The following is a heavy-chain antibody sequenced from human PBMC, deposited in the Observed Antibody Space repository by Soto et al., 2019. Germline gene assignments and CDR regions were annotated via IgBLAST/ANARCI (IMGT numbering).Heavy chain of an antibody. CDR1: GFTFSSYW. Sequence: VHLVESGGGLVQPGGSLRLSSAASGFTFSSYWMHWVRQAPGKGLVWVSSISTDASSTSYADPVKGRFTISRDNAKNTLYLQMNSVRAEDTAVYYCARLPNKSPQNWGQGTLVIVSP. V-gene: IGHV3-74*01. CDR2: ISTDASST. J-gene: IGHJ1*01. CDR3: ARLPNKSPQN.